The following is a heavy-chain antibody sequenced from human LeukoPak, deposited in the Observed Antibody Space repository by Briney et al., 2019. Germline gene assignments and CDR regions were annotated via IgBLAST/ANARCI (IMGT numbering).Heavy chain of an antibody. CDR3: ARPHGAAYPFAFDV. V-gene: IGHV3-66*04. Sequence: GGSLRLFCAASGFTVRSNCVSWVRQAPGEGREWVSVLYTADVTYYADSVKGRFTISRDKSKNTLYLQMDSLRAEDTALYSCARPHGAAYPFAFDVWGQGTMATVSS. CDR1: GFTVRSNC. J-gene: IGHJ3*01. D-gene: IGHD4/OR15-4a*01. CDR2: LYTADVT.